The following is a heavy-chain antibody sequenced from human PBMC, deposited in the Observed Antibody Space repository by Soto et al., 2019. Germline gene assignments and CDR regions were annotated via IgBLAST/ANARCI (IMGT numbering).Heavy chain of an antibody. Sequence: GGSLRLSCAASGFTFSSYAMSWVRQAPGKGLEWVSAISGSGGSTYYADSVKGRFTISRDNSKNTLYLQMNSLRAEDTAVYYCAREIAARPGNYYYYYGMDVWGQGTTVTVSS. D-gene: IGHD6-6*01. V-gene: IGHV3-23*01. J-gene: IGHJ6*02. CDR2: ISGSGGST. CDR3: AREIAARPGNYYYYYGMDV. CDR1: GFTFSSYA.